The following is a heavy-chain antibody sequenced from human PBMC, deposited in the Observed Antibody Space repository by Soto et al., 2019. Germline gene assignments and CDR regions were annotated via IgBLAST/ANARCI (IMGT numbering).Heavy chain of an antibody. CDR2: IYYSGST. Sequence: SETLSLTCTVSGGSISSYYWSWIRQPPGEGLEWIGYIYYSGSTNYNPSLKSRVTISVDTSKNQFSLKLSSVTAADTAVYYCARDVANWGKSYYYYGMDVWGQGTTVTVSS. CDR3: ARDVANWGKSYYYYGMDV. V-gene: IGHV4-59*01. CDR1: GGSISSYY. D-gene: IGHD7-27*01. J-gene: IGHJ6*02.